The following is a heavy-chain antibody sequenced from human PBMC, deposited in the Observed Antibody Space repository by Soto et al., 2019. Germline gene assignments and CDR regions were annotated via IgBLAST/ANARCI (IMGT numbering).Heavy chain of an antibody. J-gene: IGHJ4*02. V-gene: IGHV1-18*01. Sequence: ASVKVSCKASGYTFTSYGISWVRQAPGQGLEWMGWISAYNGNTNYAQKLQGRVTMTTDTSTSTAYMELRSLRSDDTAVYYCARDPPHYDILTGYSYPFDYWGQGTLVTVSS. D-gene: IGHD3-9*01. CDR2: ISAYNGNT. CDR1: GYTFTSYG. CDR3: ARDPPHYDILTGYSYPFDY.